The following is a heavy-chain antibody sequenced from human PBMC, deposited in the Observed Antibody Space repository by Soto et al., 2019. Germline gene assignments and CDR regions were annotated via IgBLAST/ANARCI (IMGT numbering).Heavy chain of an antibody. CDR2: TYYSGST. V-gene: IGHV4-59*01. D-gene: IGHD6-13*01. CDR1: DGSISSYY. Sequence: TVSDGSISSYYWTWIRQPPGKGLEWIGNTYYSGSTDYNPSLKSRVTISVDTSKNWVSLNLYSVTAADTAVYFCARGRSSTYLTGYYFDYWRQGTLVTVSS. CDR3: ARGRSSTYLTGYYFDY. J-gene: IGHJ4*02.